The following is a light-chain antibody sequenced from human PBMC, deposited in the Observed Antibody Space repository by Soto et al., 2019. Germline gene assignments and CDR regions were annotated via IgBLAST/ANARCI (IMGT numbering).Light chain of an antibody. CDR1: QKISSTV. J-gene: IGKJ1*01. CDR3: QQCGGSPT. Sequence: EAVLTLSPGILSLSKGERASLSCRASQKISSTVLAWYQQKPGQAPRLLIYGASSRTTGIPDRFSGSGSGTDFTLTISRLEPEDFAMYYCQQCGGSPTFGQGTKV. CDR2: GAS. V-gene: IGKV3-20*01.